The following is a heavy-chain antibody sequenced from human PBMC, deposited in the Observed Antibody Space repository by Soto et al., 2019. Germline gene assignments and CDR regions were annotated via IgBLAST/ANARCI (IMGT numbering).Heavy chain of an antibody. D-gene: IGHD6-13*01. V-gene: IGHV4-34*01. CDR2: INHSGST. CDR3: ARGSSWLDAFDI. Sequence: PSETLSLTCAFYCGSFIGYYWSWIRQPPGKGLEWIGEINHSGSTNYNPSLKSRVTISVDTSKNQFSLKLSSVTAADTAVYYCARGSSWLDAFDIWGQGTMVTVSS. J-gene: IGHJ3*02. CDR1: CGSFIGYY.